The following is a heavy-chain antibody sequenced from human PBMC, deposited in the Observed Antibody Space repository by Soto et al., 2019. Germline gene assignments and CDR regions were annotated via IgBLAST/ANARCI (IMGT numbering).Heavy chain of an antibody. D-gene: IGHD1-26*01. CDR3: ARLSGARSPANF. CDR1: GYSFTDYW. Sequence: GESLKISCKGSGYSFTDYWIGWVRQMPGKGLEWMGIIYPGDSDTRYNPSFQGRVTISADKSITTAYLQWSSLKASDTAMYFCARLSGARSPANFWGQGTVVTVSP. V-gene: IGHV5-51*01. J-gene: IGHJ4*02. CDR2: IYPGDSDT.